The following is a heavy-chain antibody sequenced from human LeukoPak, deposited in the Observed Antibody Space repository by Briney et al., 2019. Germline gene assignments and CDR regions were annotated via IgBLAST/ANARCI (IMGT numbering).Heavy chain of an antibody. CDR3: ARGPAPDRDFWSGYYWYYYYGMDV. CDR1: GYTFTSYD. CDR2: MNPNSGNT. Sequence: GASVKVSCKASGYTFTSYDINWVRQATGQGLEWMGWMNPNSGNTGYAQKFQGRVTMTRNTSISTAYMELSSLRSEDTAVYYCARGPAPDRDFWSGYYWYYYYGMDVWGQGTTVTVSS. J-gene: IGHJ6*02. D-gene: IGHD3-3*01. V-gene: IGHV1-8*01.